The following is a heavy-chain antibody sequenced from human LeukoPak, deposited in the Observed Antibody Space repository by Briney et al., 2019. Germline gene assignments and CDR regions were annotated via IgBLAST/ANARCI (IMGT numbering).Heavy chain of an antibody. CDR3: ARRAQRGYCSSTSCLHFDY. J-gene: IGHJ4*02. CDR2: IYPGDSDT. CDR1: GYSFTSYW. V-gene: IGHV5-51*01. D-gene: IGHD2-2*01. Sequence: GESLKISCKGSGYSFTSYWVGWVRQMPVKGLEWMGIIYPGDSDTRYSPSFQGQVTISADKSISTAYLQWSSLKASDTAMYYCARRAQRGYCSSTSCLHFDYWGQGTLVTVSS.